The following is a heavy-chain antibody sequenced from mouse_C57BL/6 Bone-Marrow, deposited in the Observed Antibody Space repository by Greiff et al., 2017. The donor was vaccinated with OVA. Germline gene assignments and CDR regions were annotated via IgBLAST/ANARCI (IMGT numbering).Heavy chain of an antibody. CDR1: GYTFTSYW. CDR3: ARWGSYYYGSAWLAY. CDR2: IDPSDSYT. V-gene: IGHV1-69*01. D-gene: IGHD1-1*01. Sequence: VQLQQPGAELVMPGASVKLSCKASGYTFTSYWMHWVMQRPGQGLEWIGEIDPSDSYTNYNQKFKGKSTLTVDKSSSTAYMQLSSLTSEDSAVYYCARWGSYYYGSAWLAYWGQGTLVTVSA. J-gene: IGHJ3*01.